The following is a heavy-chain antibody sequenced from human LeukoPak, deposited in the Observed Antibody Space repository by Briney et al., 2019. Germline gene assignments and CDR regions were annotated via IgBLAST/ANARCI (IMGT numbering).Heavy chain of an antibody. D-gene: IGHD3-9*01. CDR1: GFTFSTYW. CDR2: IKQDGSEK. CDR3: AKDGLRYFDWLSLYYYYYYMDV. V-gene: IGHV3-7*01. J-gene: IGHJ6*03. Sequence: GGSLRLSCAASGFTFSTYWMSWIRQAPGKGLEWVANIKQDGSEKYYVDSVKGRFTISRDNAKNSLYLQMNSLRAEDTAVYYCAKDGLRYFDWLSLYYYYYYMDVWGKGTTVTISS.